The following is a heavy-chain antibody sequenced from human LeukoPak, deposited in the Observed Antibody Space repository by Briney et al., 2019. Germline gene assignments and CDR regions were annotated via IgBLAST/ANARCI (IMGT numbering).Heavy chain of an antibody. J-gene: IGHJ4*02. V-gene: IGHV3-20*04. Sequence: GGSLRLSCAASGFTFSSYGMHWVRQAPGKGLEWVSGINWNGGSTGYADSVKGRFTISRDNAKNSLYLQMNSLRAEDTALYYCAKNRYSGSYGVADYWGQGTLVTVSS. D-gene: IGHD1-26*01. CDR1: GFTFSSYG. CDR3: AKNRYSGSYGVADY. CDR2: INWNGGST.